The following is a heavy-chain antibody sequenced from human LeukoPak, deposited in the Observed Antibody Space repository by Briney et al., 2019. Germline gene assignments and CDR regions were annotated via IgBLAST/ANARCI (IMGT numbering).Heavy chain of an antibody. CDR3: AKDRTGTTGADWFDP. D-gene: IGHD1-1*01. V-gene: IGHV3-23*01. J-gene: IGHJ5*02. CDR1: GFTFSSYG. Sequence: GGTLRLSCAASGFTFSSYGMSWVRQAPGKGLEWVSSISGSGGSTYYADSVQGRFTISRDNSKNTLYLQMNSLRAEDSAIYYCAKDRTGTTGADWFDPWGQGTLVTVSS. CDR2: ISGSGGST.